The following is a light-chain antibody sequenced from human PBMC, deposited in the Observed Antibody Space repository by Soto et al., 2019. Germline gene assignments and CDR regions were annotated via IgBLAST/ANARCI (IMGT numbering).Light chain of an antibody. J-gene: IGLJ7*01. CDR1: SGNVGNYNL. V-gene: IGLV2-23*01. CDR3: CLYLGGTSV. Sequence: QSVLTQPASVSGSPGQSITISCSGVSGNVGNYNLVSWYQQYPGKAPALLIYEDDKRPSGVSNRFSGSKSDSTASLTISGPQAEDEADYYCCLYLGGTSVFGGGTQLTVL. CDR2: EDD.